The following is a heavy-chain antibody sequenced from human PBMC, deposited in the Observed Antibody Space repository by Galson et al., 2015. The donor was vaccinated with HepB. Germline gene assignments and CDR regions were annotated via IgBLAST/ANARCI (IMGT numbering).Heavy chain of an antibody. CDR1: GYRFSDYW. V-gene: IGHV5-51*01. J-gene: IGHJ6*02. CDR2: IYPGDSQT. CDR3: TRFGGPTFNHFGLDV. Sequence: QSGAEVKKPGEYLKISCKGSGYRFSDYWIAWVRQMPGKGLEWMGFIYPGDSQTRYCPSFQGQVTFSADKSIGTAYLQRSSLKASDTAMYYCTRFGGPTFNHFGLDVWGQGTTVTVSS. D-gene: IGHD3-10*01.